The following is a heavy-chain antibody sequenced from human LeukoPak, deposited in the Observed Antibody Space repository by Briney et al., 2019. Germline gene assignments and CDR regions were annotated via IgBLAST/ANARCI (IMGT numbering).Heavy chain of an antibody. CDR2: ISAYNGNT. Sequence: ASVKVSCKASGYTFTGYYMHWVRQAPGQGLEWMGWISAYNGNTNYAQKLQGRVTMTTDTSTSTAYMELRSLRSDDTAVYYCARRVLGMDVWGQGTTVTVSS. V-gene: IGHV1-18*04. J-gene: IGHJ6*02. D-gene: IGHD3-3*01. CDR3: ARRVLGMDV. CDR1: GYTFTGYY.